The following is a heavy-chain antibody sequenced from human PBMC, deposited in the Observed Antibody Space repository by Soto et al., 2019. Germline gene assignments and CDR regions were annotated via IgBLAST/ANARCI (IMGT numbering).Heavy chain of an antibody. CDR2: IGGYKGNT. CDR3: AHHTLVTGRPSGY. CDR1: GYTFTNYG. J-gene: IGHJ4*02. Sequence: QVQLVQSGAEVREPGASVKVSCKASGYTFTNYGVSWVRQAPGQGLEWMGWIGGYKGNTNYAQKLQGRVTLTTDTSTSTADMELKSLRSDDTAVYYCAHHTLVTGRPSGYWGQGTLVTVSS. V-gene: IGHV1-18*01. D-gene: IGHD5-18*01.